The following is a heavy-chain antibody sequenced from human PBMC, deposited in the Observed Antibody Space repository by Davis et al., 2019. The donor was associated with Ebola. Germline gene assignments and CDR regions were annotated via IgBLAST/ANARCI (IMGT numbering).Heavy chain of an antibody. Sequence: GGSLRLSCAASGFTFSSYSMNWVRQAPGKGLEWVSSISSSSSYIYYADSVKGRFTISRDNAKNSLYLQMNSLRAEDTAVYYCARDLETIFGVVTLGWFDPWGQGTLVTVSS. D-gene: IGHD3-3*01. CDR1: GFTFSSYS. CDR3: ARDLETIFGVVTLGWFDP. CDR2: ISSSSSYI. J-gene: IGHJ5*02. V-gene: IGHV3-21*04.